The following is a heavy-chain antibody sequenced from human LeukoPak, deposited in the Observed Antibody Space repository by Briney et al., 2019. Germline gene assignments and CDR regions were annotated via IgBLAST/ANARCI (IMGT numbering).Heavy chain of an antibody. CDR3: ARFRRGIYYFDR. V-gene: IGHV4-30-4*01. CDR1: GDSISSDDYY. J-gene: IGHJ4*02. Sequence: SQTLSLTCSVSGDSISSDDYYWSWIRQPPGKGLEWIGYILYRGTAYYHPSLKSRVIISVDTSRNEFSLEPTSVTAADTAVYYCARFRRGIYYFDRWGQGTLVTVSS. CDR2: ILYRGTA. D-gene: IGHD2-8*02.